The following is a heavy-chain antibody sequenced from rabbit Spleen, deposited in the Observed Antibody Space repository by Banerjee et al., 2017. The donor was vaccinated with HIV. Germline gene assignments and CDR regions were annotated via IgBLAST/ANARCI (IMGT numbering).Heavy chain of an antibody. V-gene: IGHV1S7*01. D-gene: IGHD6-1*01. Sequence: QLKETGGGLVQPGGSLTLSCKASGFTLSSYYMNWVRQAPGKGLEWIGYIDPVFGITYYANWVNGRFTISSHNAQNTLYLQVKSLTAADTATYFCARVGGVGVYGYATLWGPGTLVTVS. J-gene: IGHJ4*01. CDR1: GFTLSSYY. CDR3: ARVGGVGVYGYATL. CDR2: IDPVFGIT.